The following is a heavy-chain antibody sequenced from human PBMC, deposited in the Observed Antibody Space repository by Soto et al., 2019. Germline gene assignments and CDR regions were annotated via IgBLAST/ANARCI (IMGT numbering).Heavy chain of an antibody. CDR1: GFTFGIYS. CDR2: INGSSSTM. Sequence: QPGGSLRLSCAASGFTFGIYSMNWVRQAPGKGLEWISYINGSSSTMYYADSVKGRFIISRDNADNSLYLQMNSLRDADTAVYYCARGDRFRCSGDRCFSDGLFLSWGQGTLVTVSS. D-gene: IGHD2-15*01. V-gene: IGHV3-48*02. J-gene: IGHJ5*02. CDR3: ARGDRFRCSGDRCFSDGLFLS.